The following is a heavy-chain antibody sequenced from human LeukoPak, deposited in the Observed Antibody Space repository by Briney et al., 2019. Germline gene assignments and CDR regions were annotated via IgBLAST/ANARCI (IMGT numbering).Heavy chain of an antibody. D-gene: IGHD3-16*02. V-gene: IGHV3-33*01. J-gene: IGHJ1*01. Sequence: PGGSLRLSCAASGFTFSTYAIHWVRQAPGKGLEWVAVIWFDGSEQYYADSVKGRFIISRDNSKSTSNLQLNSLRAEDTAVYYWCRGGGFCWGELSPWGQGTLVTVSS. CDR1: GFTFSTYA. CDR3: CRGGGFCWGELSP. CDR2: IWFDGSEQ.